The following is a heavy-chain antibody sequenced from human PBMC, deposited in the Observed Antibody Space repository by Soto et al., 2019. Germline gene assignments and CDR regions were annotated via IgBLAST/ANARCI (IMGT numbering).Heavy chain of an antibody. J-gene: IGHJ4*02. CDR3: ARVEADTAMAFDY. V-gene: IGHV3-53*01. CDR2: IYSGGST. Sequence: EVQLVESGGGLIQPGGSLRLSCAASGFTVSSNYMSWVRQAPGKGLEWVSVIYSGGSTYYAGSVKGRFTISRDNSKNTLYLQMNSLRAEDTAVYYCARVEADTAMAFDYWGQGTLVTVSS. CDR1: GFTVSSNY. D-gene: IGHD5-18*01.